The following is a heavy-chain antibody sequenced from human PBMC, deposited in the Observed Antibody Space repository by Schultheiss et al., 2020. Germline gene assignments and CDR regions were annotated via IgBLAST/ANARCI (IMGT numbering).Heavy chain of an antibody. Sequence: SLRLSCSASGFTFSSYGMHWVRQAPGKGLEWVAVISYDGSNKYYADSVKGRFTISRDNSKNTLYLQMNSLRAEDTAVYYCAAMIVATTHAIPGWYYFDYWGQGTLVTVSS. D-gene: IGHD5-12*01. J-gene: IGHJ4*02. CDR2: ISYDGSNK. V-gene: IGHV3-30*03. CDR3: AAMIVATTHAIPGWYYFDY. CDR1: GFTFSSYG.